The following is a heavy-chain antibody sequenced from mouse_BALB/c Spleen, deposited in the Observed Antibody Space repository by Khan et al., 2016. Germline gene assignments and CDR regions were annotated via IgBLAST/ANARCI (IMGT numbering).Heavy chain of an antibody. V-gene: IGHV7-3*02. CDR1: AFTFTDYY. CDR3: ARDSSGYDAMDY. D-gene: IGHD3-1*01. J-gene: IGHJ4*01. Sequence: EVELVESGGGLVQPGGSLRLSCATSAFTFTDYYMSWVRQPPGKALEWLGFIRNKANGYTTEYSASVKGRFTISRDNSQSILYLQMNTLRAEDSATYYCARDSSGYDAMDYWGQGTSVTVSS. CDR2: IRNKANGYTT.